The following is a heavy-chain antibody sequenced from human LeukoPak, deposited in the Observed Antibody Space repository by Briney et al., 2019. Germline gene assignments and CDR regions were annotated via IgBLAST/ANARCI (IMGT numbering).Heavy chain of an antibody. CDR2: IYYSGST. CDR3: ARRNYYDSSGYDYWYFDL. CDR1: GGSISSSSYY. Sequence: SETLSLTCTVSGGSISSSSYYWGWIRQPPGKGLEWIGSIYYSGSTYYNPSLKSRVTISVDTSKNQFSLKLSSVTAADTAVYYCARRNYYDSSGYDYWYFDLWGRGTLVTVSS. J-gene: IGHJ2*01. V-gene: IGHV4-39*01. D-gene: IGHD3-22*01.